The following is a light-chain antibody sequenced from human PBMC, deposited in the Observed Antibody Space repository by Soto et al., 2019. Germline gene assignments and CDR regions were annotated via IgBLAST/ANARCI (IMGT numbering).Light chain of an antibody. J-gene: IGLJ1*01. Sequence: QSALTQPASVSGSPGQSITIPCTGTSSDVGSYNLVSWYQQHPGKAPKLMIYEGSKRPSGVSNRFSGSKSGNTASLTISGLQAEDEADYYCCSYAGSGTFYVFGTGTKLTVL. V-gene: IGLV2-23*01. CDR2: EGS. CDR3: CSYAGSGTFYV. CDR1: SSDVGSYNL.